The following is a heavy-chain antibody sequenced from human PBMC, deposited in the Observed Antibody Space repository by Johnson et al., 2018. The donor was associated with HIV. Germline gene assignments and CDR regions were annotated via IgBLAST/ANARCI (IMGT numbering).Heavy chain of an antibody. J-gene: IGHJ3*02. CDR3: ARRLSPDSFDI. CDR1: GFTFSDYY. Sequence: VQLVESGGGLVKPGGSLRLSCAASGFTFSDYYMGWIRQAPGKGLDWVSSISSSAISFYYADSVKGRFTISRDNAKNSVYLQMNNLRAEDTAVYYCARRLSPDSFDILGQGTMVTVSS. V-gene: IGHV3-11*04. D-gene: IGHD2/OR15-2a*01. CDR2: ISSSAISF.